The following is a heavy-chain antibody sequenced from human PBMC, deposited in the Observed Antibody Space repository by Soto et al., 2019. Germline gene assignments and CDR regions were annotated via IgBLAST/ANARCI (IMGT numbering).Heavy chain of an antibody. CDR2: IYSGGST. D-gene: IGHD4-17*01. J-gene: IGHJ1*01. Sequence: EVQLVESGGGLIQPGGSLRLSCAASGFTVSSNYMSWVRQAPGKGLEWVSVIYSGGSTYYADSVKGRFTISRDNSKNTLYLQMNSLRAEDTAVYYCASDYGGNSPFHFQHWGQGTLVTVSS. CDR3: ASDYGGNSPFHFQH. CDR1: GFTVSSNY. V-gene: IGHV3-53*01.